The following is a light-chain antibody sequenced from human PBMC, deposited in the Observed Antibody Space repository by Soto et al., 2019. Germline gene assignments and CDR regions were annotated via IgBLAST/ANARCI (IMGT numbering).Light chain of an antibody. J-gene: IGKJ1*01. CDR1: QSVSSSY. Sequence: EIVLTQSPGTLSLSPGERATLSCRASQSVSSSYLAWYQQNPGQAPRLLIYGASSRATGIPDRFSGSGSGTDFTLTISRLEPEDFAVYYCQQYGSSQWTFGQGTKVEI. CDR3: QQYGSSQWT. V-gene: IGKV3-20*01. CDR2: GAS.